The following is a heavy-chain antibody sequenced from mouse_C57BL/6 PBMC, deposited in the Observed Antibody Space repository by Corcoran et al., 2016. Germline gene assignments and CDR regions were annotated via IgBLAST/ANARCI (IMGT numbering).Heavy chain of an antibody. D-gene: IGHD1-1*01. J-gene: IGHJ2*01. V-gene: IGHV1-26*01. CDR2: INPNNGGT. CDR3: ARRLSGSSLYYFDY. Sequence: EVQLQQSGPELVKPGASVKISCKASGYTFTDYYMNWVKQSHGKSLEWIGDINPNNGGTSYNQKFKGKATLTVDKSSSTAYMELRSLTSEDSAVYYCARRLSGSSLYYFDYWGQGTTLTVSS. CDR1: GYTFTDYY.